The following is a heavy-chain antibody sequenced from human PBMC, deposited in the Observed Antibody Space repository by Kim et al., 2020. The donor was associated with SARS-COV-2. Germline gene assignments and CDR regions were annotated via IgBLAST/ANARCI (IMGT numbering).Heavy chain of an antibody. Sequence: GGSLRLSCAASGFSLSSYIMNWVRQAPGKGLEWVSSISSSSSYIYYADSVMGRFTISRDNAKNSLYLQMNSLRADDTAVYYCAGRPYGGNYDYWGQGTLVTVSS. CDR1: GFSLSSYI. CDR2: ISSSSSYI. J-gene: IGHJ4*02. V-gene: IGHV3-21*01. D-gene: IGHD1-26*01. CDR3: AGRPYGGNYDY.